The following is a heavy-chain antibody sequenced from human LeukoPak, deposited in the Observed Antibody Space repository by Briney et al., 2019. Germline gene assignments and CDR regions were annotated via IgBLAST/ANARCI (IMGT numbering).Heavy chain of an antibody. CDR2: ISAYNGNT. CDR3: ARSGEMATAHWFFDL. J-gene: IGHJ2*01. V-gene: IGHV1-18*01. Sequence: GASVKVSCKASGYTFTSYGISWVRQAPGQGLEWMGWISAYNGNTNYAQKLQGRVTMTTDTSTSTAYMELRSLRSDDTAVYYCARSGEMATAHWFFDLWGRGTLVTVSS. D-gene: IGHD5-24*01. CDR1: GYTFTSYG.